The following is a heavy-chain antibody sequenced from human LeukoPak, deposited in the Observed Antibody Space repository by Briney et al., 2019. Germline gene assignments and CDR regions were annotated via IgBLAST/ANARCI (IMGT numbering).Heavy chain of an antibody. Sequence: GGSLRLFCAASGFTFSDHFLDWVRQAPGKGLEWVGRSRNKAKSYTTEYAASVKGRFTISRDDSKNSLYLQMNSLKTEDTAVYYCARVGSAARSDYLDYWGQGTLVTVSS. V-gene: IGHV3-72*01. CDR3: ARVGSAARSDYLDY. CDR2: SRNKAKSYTT. D-gene: IGHD6-19*01. CDR1: GFTFSDHF. J-gene: IGHJ4*02.